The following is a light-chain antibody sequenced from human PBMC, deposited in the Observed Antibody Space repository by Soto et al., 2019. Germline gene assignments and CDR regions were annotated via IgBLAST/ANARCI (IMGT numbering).Light chain of an antibody. CDR3: QQYGYLGT. CDR2: GAS. V-gene: IGKV3-20*01. J-gene: IGKJ1*01. Sequence: EIVLTQSPGTLSLSPGEIATLYFSASQSVSNNYLAWYQQKPGQAPRLLIYGASNRATGIPDRFSGSGSGTDFTLTISRLEPEDFAVYYCQQYGYLGTFGQGTKVDIK. CDR1: QSVSNNY.